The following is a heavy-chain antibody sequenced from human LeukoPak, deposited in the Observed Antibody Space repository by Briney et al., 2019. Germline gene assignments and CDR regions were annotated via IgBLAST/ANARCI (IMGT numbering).Heavy chain of an antibody. D-gene: IGHD3-10*01. CDR1: GGSFSGYY. J-gene: IGHJ5*02. CDR2: INHSGTT. CDR3: ARGRYYGSGSYKWFDP. Sequence: SETLSLTCAVYGGSFSGYYWSWIRQPPGKGLEWIGEINHSGTTNYNPSLRSRVTISVDTSKNQFLLKLSSVTAADTAVYYCARGRYYGSGSYKWFDPWGRGTLVTVSS. V-gene: IGHV4-34*01.